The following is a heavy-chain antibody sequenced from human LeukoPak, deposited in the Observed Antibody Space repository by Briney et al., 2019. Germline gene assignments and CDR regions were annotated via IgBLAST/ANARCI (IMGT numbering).Heavy chain of an antibody. D-gene: IGHD3-10*01. CDR3: ARALGYASGTPLDY. CDR1: VFTSRTYD. CDR2: ISSSSSYI. V-gene: IGHV3-21*01. Sequence: GGTLGLSRAPSVFTSRTYDMTGAGQARGKGWVWGSSISSSSSYIYYADSVKGRFTISRDNAKSSLYLQMNSLRAEDTAVYYCARALGYASGTPLDYWGQGTLVTVSS. J-gene: IGHJ4*02.